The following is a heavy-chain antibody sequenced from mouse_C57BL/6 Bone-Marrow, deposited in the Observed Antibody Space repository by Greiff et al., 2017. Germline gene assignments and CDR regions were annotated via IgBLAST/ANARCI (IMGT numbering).Heavy chain of an antibody. J-gene: IGHJ3*01. CDR3: TTFYYGSSYAY. CDR2: IDPENGDT. V-gene: IGHV14-4*01. D-gene: IGHD1-1*01. CDR1: GFNIKDDY. Sequence: DVQLQESGAELVRPGASVKLSCTASGFNIKDDYMHWVKQRPEQGLEWIGWIDPENGDTEYASKFQGKATITADTSSNTAYLQLSSLTSEDTAVYYGTTFYYGSSYAYWGQGTLVTVSA.